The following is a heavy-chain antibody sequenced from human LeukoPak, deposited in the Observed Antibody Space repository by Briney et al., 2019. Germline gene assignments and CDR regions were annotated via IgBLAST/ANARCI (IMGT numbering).Heavy chain of an antibody. Sequence: SVKVSCKASGGTFGTYAITWVRQAPGQGLEWMGRIIPIFGAPDYAQKLQGRVTISTDESTSTAYMELSSLRSEDTAVYYCARDQGLSHGYNYYYFASGGRGTLVTVSS. J-gene: IGHJ4*02. D-gene: IGHD5-24*01. CDR3: ARDQGLSHGYNYYYFAS. CDR2: IIPIFGAP. V-gene: IGHV1-69*05. CDR1: GGTFGTYA.